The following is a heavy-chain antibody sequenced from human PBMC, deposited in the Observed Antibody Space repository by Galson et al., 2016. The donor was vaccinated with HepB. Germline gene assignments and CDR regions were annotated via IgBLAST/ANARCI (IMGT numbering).Heavy chain of an antibody. CDR2: IRTTGSFT. J-gene: IGHJ4*02. CDR1: GFTFSDFY. Sequence: SLRLSCAGSGFTFSDFYMTWIRQAPGKGLEFLSYIRTTGSFTNYADSVRGRFTISRDNAKNSVYLQMNNLRTDDTAVYYCTRDFWIGKDSSWYYFDYWGQGTLVTVSS. V-gene: IGHV3-11*06. D-gene: IGHD6-13*01. CDR3: TRDFWIGKDSSWYYFDY.